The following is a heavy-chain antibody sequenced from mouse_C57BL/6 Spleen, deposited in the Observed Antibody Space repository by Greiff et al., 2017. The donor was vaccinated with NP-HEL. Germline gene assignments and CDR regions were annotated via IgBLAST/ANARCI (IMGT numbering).Heavy chain of an antibody. V-gene: IGHV1-54*01. CDR2: INPGSGGT. CDR3: ARYYFDY. Sequence: QVQLQQSGAELVRPGTSVKVSCKASGYAFTNYLIEWVKQRPGQGLEWIGVINPGSGGTNSNEKFKGKATLTADKSSSTAYMQLSSLTSEDSAVYFCARYYFDYWGQGTTLTVSS. J-gene: IGHJ2*01. CDR1: GYAFTNYL.